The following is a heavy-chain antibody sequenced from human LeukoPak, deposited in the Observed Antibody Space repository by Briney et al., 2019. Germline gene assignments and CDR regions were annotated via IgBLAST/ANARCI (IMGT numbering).Heavy chain of an antibody. D-gene: IGHD3-10*01. CDR2: ISSSSSTI. V-gene: IGHV3-48*01. CDR1: GFTFSSYA. CDR3: ARDRNYYGSGSYYKTDAFDI. Sequence: PGGSLRLSCAASGFTFSSYAMSWVRQAPGKGLEWVSYISSSSSTIYYADSVKGRFTISRDNAKNSLYLQMNSLRAEDTALYYCARDRNYYGSGSYYKTDAFDIWGQGTMVTVSS. J-gene: IGHJ3*02.